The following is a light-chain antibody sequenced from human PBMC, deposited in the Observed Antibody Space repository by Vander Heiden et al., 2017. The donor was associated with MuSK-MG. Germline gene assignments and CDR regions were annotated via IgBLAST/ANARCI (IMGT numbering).Light chain of an antibody. Sequence: DIQMTQSPSSVSASVGDRVTITCRASQSVGTNLNWYQQKPGRAPKFLVYGSPSLQSGAPSRLSVSGSGTDFTLTIIGLQPEDFATYFCQQSDSTPFTLGRGTTLDIK. CDR3: QQSDSTPFT. V-gene: IGKV1-39*01. CDR2: GSP. J-gene: IGKJ2*01. CDR1: QSVGTN.